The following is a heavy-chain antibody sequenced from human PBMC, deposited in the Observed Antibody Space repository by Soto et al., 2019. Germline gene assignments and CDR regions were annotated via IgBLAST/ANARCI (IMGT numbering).Heavy chain of an antibody. CDR2: INHSGST. D-gene: IGHD1-7*01. CDR3: ARGEGRLTGTWFDP. CDR1: GGSFSSYY. J-gene: IGHJ5*02. V-gene: IGHV4-34*01. Sequence: PSETLSLTCPLYGGSFSSYYWNWIRQPPGKGLEWLGEINHSGSTNYNPCLKRRVTISLDTSKTQFSLKLISVTAADTAVYYCARGEGRLTGTWFDPWGQGTLVTVSS.